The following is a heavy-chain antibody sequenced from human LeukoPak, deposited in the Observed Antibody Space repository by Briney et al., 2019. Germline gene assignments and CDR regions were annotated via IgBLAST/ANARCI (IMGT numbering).Heavy chain of an antibody. CDR3: ARGARYCTNGVCYFGSAFDI. V-gene: IGHV1-2*02. CDR2: INPNSGGT. Sequence: GASVKVSCKASGYTFTGYYMHWVRQAPGQGLEWMGWINPNSGGTNYAQKFQGRVTMTRDTSISTAYMELSRLRSDDTAVYYCARGARYCTNGVCYFGSAFDIWGRGTMVTVSS. D-gene: IGHD2-8*01. J-gene: IGHJ3*02. CDR1: GYTFTGYY.